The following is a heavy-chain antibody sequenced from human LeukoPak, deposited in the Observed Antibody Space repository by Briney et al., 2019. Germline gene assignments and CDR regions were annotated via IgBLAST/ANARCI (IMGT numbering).Heavy chain of an antibody. CDR1: GGTFSSYA. CDR3: ASCGAVAGGRSIIDYYYYMDV. CDR2: IIPIFGTA. V-gene: IGHV1-69*05. Sequence: GASVKVSCKASGGTFSSYAISWVRQAPGQGLEWMGGIIPIFGTANYAQKFQGRVTITTDESTSTAYMELSSLRSEDTAVYYCASCGAVAGGRSIIDYYYYMDVWGKGTTVTVSS. D-gene: IGHD6-19*01. J-gene: IGHJ6*03.